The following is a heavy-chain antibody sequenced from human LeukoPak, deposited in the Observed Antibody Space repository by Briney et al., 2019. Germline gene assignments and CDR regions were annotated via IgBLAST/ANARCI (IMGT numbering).Heavy chain of an antibody. CDR1: GFTFANTW. J-gene: IGHJ4*02. V-gene: IGHV3-74*01. Sequence: GGSLRLSCAASGFTFANTWMHWVRQAPGKGLVWVSLINNDGSTTNYADSVKGRFTISRDNAKNTVYLQMNSLRAEDTAVYYCAVGGTYGSGSWGQGTLATVSS. CDR2: INNDGSTT. D-gene: IGHD3-10*01. CDR3: AVGGTYGSGS.